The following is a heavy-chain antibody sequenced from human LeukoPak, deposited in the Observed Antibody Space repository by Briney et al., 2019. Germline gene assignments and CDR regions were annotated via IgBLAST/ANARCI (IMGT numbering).Heavy chain of an antibody. CDR2: ISGSGGST. CDR1: GFTFSSYA. J-gene: IGHJ6*03. V-gene: IGHV3-23*01. Sequence: LPGGSLRLSCAASGFTFSSYAMSWVRQAPGKGLEWVSAISGSGGSTYYADSVKGRFTISRDNSKNTLYLQMNSLRAEDTAVYYCAKEGVVTHYYYYYMDVWGKGTTVTVSS. D-gene: IGHD3-3*01. CDR3: AKEGVVTHYYYYYMDV.